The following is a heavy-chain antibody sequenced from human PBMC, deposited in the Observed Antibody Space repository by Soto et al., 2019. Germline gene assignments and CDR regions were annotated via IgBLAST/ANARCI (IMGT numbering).Heavy chain of an antibody. V-gene: IGHV1-3*01. Sequence: GASVKVCCTASGYTFTSYAMHWVRQAPGQRLEWMGWINAGNGNTKYSQKFQGRVTITRDTSASTAYMELSSLRSEDTAVYYCARAVAVPADFDYWGQGTLVTVSS. CDR1: GYTFTSYA. CDR3: ARAVAVPADFDY. J-gene: IGHJ4*02. D-gene: IGHD6-19*01. CDR2: INAGNGNT.